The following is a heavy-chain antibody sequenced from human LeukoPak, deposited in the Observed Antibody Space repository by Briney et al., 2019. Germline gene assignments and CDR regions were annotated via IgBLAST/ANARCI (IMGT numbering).Heavy chain of an antibody. V-gene: IGHV3-23*01. CDR2: ISGSGGST. J-gene: IGHJ1*01. Sequence: GGSLRLSCAASGFTFSSYAMSWVRQAPGKGLEWVSAISGSGGSTYYADSAKGRFTISRDNSKNTLYLQMNSLRAEDAAVYYCAKREEYDGFQHWDQGTLVTVSS. D-gene: IGHD3-3*01. CDR1: GFTFSSYA. CDR3: AKREEYDGFQH.